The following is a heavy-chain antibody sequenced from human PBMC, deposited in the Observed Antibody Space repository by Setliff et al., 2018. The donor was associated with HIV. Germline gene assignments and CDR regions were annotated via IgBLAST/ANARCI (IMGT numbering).Heavy chain of an antibody. CDR2: INAGNGIT. V-gene: IGHV1-3*01. D-gene: IGHD1-26*01. CDR3: ARPVGAMGFDP. CDR1: GYTFSTYA. Sequence: ASVKVSCKASGYTFSTYAIHWVRQAPGQRLEWMGWINAGNGITKYSQKLQGRVTFTRDTFASTAYMELSSLRSEDTAVYYCARPVGAMGFDPWGQGTVVTVSS. J-gene: IGHJ5*02.